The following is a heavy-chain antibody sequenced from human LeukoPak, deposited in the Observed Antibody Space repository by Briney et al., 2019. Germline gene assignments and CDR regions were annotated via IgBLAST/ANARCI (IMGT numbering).Heavy chain of an antibody. D-gene: IGHD5-12*01. CDR2: IYHSGST. J-gene: IGHJ4*02. Sequence: SETLSLTCTVSGGSISSGGYYWSWIRQPPGKGLEWIGYIYHSGSTYYNPSLKSRVTISVDRSKNQFSLKLSPVTAADTAVYYCASQTYSGYDPLFDYWGQGTLVTVSS. CDR1: GGSISSGGYY. V-gene: IGHV4-30-2*01. CDR3: ASQTYSGYDPLFDY.